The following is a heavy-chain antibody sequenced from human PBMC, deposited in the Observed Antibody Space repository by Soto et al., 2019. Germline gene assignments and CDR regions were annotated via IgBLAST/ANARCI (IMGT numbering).Heavy chain of an antibody. V-gene: IGHV3-23*01. Sequence: EVQLLESGGGLVEPGGSLRLSCAASGFTFSSHAMSWVRQAPGKGLEWVSGIKGSGGSTYSADSVKGRFTISRDNSKNTLYLEMNSLRAEDTAVYYCANDLFPDIVVVEGATPDWYFDLWGRGTLVAVST. CDR3: ANDLFPDIVVVEGATPDWYFDL. D-gene: IGHD2-15*01. CDR2: IKGSGGST. J-gene: IGHJ2*01. CDR1: GFTFSSHA.